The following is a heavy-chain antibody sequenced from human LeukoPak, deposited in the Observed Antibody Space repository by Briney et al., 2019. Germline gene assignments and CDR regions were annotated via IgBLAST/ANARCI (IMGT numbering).Heavy chain of an antibody. CDR1: GFTFSGSA. J-gene: IGHJ4*02. Sequence: GGSLRLSCAASGFTFSGSAMHWVRQASGQGLEWVGRIRSKANSYATAYAASVKGRFTISRDDSKNTAYLQMNSLKTEDTAVYYCTTAPVEMATITGYWGQGTLVTVSS. D-gene: IGHD5-24*01. CDR3: TTAPVEMATITGY. CDR2: IRSKANSYAT. V-gene: IGHV3-73*01.